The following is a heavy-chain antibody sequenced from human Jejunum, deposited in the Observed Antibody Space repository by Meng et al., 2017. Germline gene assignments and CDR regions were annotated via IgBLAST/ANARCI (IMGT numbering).Heavy chain of an antibody. CDR1: GGSISTAGYY. Sequence: QLQLQGWGPGLVKPSETLSLTCAVSGGSISTAGYYWGWIRQSPGKGLEWIGSIFYSGTTYYNPSLKSRVTISIDTSKNQFSLKMNSVTAADTAVYYCARDTAGFGPWGQGTLVTVSS. V-gene: IGHV4-39*07. CDR2: IFYSGTT. CDR3: ARDTAGFGP. D-gene: IGHD6-13*01. J-gene: IGHJ5*02.